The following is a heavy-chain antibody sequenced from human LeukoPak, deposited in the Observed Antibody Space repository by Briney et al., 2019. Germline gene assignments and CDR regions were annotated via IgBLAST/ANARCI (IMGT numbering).Heavy chain of an antibody. CDR1: GYSIGSDFY. V-gene: IGHV4-38-2*01. Sequence: SETLSLTCVVSGYSIGSDFYWGWIRQPPGKGLEWIASIYRSGNTYSNSSLKSRVRISIDTSKNHFSLRLTSVTAADTAVYYCARHSVASPSDAWGPGTLVTVSS. D-gene: IGHD2-21*01. J-gene: IGHJ5*02. CDR2: IYRSGNT. CDR3: ARHSVASPSDA.